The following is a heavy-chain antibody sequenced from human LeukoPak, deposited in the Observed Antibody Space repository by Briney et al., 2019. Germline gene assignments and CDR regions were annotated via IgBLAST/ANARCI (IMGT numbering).Heavy chain of an antibody. CDR3: ARNIGVYGMDV. CDR2: INPNSGGT. V-gene: IGHV1-2*02. Sequence: ASVKVSCKASGYTFTSYGISWVRQAPGQGLEWMGWINPNSGGTNYAQKFQGRVTMTRDTSISTAYMELSRLRSDDTAVYYCARNIGVYGMDVWGQGTTVTVSS. CDR1: GYTFTSYG. J-gene: IGHJ6*02.